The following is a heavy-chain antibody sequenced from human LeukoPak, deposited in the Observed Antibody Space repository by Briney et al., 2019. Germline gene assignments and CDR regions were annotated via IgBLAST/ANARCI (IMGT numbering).Heavy chain of an antibody. CDR2: IIPIFGTA. J-gene: IGHJ5*02. CDR1: GGTFSSYA. D-gene: IGHD4-17*01. Sequence: ASVKVSCKASGGTFSSYAISWVRQAPGQGLEWMGGIIPIFGTANYAQKFQGRVTITAGKSTSTAYMELSSLRSEDTAVYYCASGLRGDYAYNWFDPWGQGALVTVSS. CDR3: ASGLRGDYAYNWFDP. V-gene: IGHV1-69*06.